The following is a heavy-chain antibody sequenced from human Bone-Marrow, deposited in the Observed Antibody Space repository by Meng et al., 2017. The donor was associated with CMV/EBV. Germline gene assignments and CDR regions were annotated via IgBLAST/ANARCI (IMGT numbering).Heavy chain of an antibody. CDR2: IYHSGST. CDR1: GGSISSSSYY. D-gene: IGHD5-12*01. CDR3: ARGGGYLN. V-gene: IGHV4-39*07. Sequence: SETLSLTCTVSGGSISSSSYYWGWIRQPPGKGLEWIGSIYHSGSTYYNPSLKSRVTISVDTSKNQFSLKLSSVTAADTAVYYCARGGGYLNWGQGTLVTVSS. J-gene: IGHJ4*02.